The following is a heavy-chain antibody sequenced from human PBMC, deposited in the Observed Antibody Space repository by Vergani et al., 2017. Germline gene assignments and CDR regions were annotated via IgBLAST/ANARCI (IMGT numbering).Heavy chain of an antibody. CDR2: VYHSGST. V-gene: IGHV4-38-2*02. CDR1: GDSINTADY. CDR3: AKNSSGGFFDN. D-gene: IGHD6-25*01. Sequence: QVHLQESGPGLVKPSETLSLTCSVSGDSINTADYWVWIRKPPGKGLEWIGSVYHSGSTSYNPSLQSRVTISVDTSKNQFSLNLNSMTAADTAIYYCAKNSSGGFFDNWGQGALVTVSS. J-gene: IGHJ4*02.